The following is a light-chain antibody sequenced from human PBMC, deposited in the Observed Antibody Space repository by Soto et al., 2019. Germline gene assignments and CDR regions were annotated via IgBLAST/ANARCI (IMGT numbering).Light chain of an antibody. CDR3: ASWDDSLNAYV. V-gene: IGLV1-36*01. CDR1: SSNIGNNA. J-gene: IGLJ1*01. Sequence: QSVLTQPPSVSEAPRQRVTISCSGSSSNIGNNAVNWYQQLPGQAPKIVIYYDNLLTSGVSDRFSGSKSGISASLAISDLQSDDEADYYCASWDDSLNAYVFGPGTTVTVL. CDR2: YDN.